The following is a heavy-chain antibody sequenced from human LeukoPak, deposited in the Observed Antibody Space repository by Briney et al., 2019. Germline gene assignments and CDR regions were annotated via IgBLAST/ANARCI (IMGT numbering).Heavy chain of an antibody. CDR3: ARAAAGLDY. V-gene: IGHV4-59*01. Sequence: SETLSLTCTVSGGSISSYYWSWIRQPPGKGLEWIGYIYYSGSTNYNPSLKSRVTISVDTSKNQFSLKLSSVTAADTAVYYCARAAAGLDYWGQGTLVTVSS. CDR2: IYYSGST. CDR1: GGSISSYY. D-gene: IGHD6-13*01. J-gene: IGHJ4*02.